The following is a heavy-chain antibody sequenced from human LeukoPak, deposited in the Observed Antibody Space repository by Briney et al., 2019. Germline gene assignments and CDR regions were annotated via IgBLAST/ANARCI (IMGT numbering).Heavy chain of an antibody. Sequence: PGGSLRLSCAASGFSVGAYAMSWVRQAPGRGLECVAHIRESYGPTYQPVSVKGWFTISRDSSENTLLVQMKRLRAEDTAVYYCAKETSGYCSGGTCYSFHYFDYWGQGIPVTVSS. V-gene: IGHV3-23*01. J-gene: IGHJ4*02. CDR1: GFSVGAYA. CDR2: IRESYGPT. CDR3: AKETSGYCSGGTCYSFHYFDY. D-gene: IGHD2-15*01.